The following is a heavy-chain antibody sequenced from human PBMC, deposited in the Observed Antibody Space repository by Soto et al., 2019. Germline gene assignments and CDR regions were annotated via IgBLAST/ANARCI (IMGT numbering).Heavy chain of an antibody. V-gene: IGHV3-48*02. Sequence: PGGSLRLSCAASGFTFSSYSMNWVRQAPGKGLEWVSYISSSSSTIYYADSVKGRFTISRDNAKNSLYLQMNSLRDEDTAVYYCARVGGNAEWELDYYYYGMDVWGQGTTVTVSS. J-gene: IGHJ6*02. D-gene: IGHD1-26*01. CDR1: GFTFSSYS. CDR3: ARVGGNAEWELDYYYYGMDV. CDR2: ISSSSSTI.